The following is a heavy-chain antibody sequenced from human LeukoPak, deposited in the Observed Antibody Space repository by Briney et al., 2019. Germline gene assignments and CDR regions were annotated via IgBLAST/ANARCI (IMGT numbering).Heavy chain of an antibody. V-gene: IGHV4-59*08. D-gene: IGHD6-6*01. CDR3: ARQWYSSSSDYYYYYMDV. J-gene: IGHJ6*03. CDR2: IYYSGST. CDR1: GGSISSYY. Sequence: SETLSLTCTVSGGSISSYYWSWIRQPPGKGLEWIGYIYYSGSTNYNPSLKSRVTISVDTSKNQFSLKLSSVTAADTAMYYCARQWYSSSSDYYYYYMDVWGKGTTVTVSS.